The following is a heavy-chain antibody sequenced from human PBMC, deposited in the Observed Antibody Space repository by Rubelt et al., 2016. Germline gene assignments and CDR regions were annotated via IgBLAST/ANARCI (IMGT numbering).Heavy chain of an antibody. J-gene: IGHJ4*02. D-gene: IGHD4-23*01. V-gene: IGHV1-18*01. CDR1: GYTFTSYG. Sequence: QVQLVQSGAEVKKPGASVKVSCKASGYTFTSYGISWVRQAPGQGLEWMGWISAYNENTNYAQKLHGRVTMTTDTSTSTDYMGLRSLRSDDTAVYYCARDVGGNSVLYYFDYWGQGTLVTVSS. CDR2: ISAYNENT. CDR3: ARDVGGNSVLYYFDY.